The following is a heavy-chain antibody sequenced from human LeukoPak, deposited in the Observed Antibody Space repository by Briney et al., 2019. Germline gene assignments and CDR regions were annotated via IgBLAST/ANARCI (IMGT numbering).Heavy chain of an antibody. Sequence: SETLSLTCGVSGRSFGSYYWTWVRQPPGEGREWIWEINPSGRTNYNPSLKSQVTMSVDTTKNQFSLSLSSVIAADTAVYYCERGGRWLQLRRESYYYLDVWGKGTTVTVSS. D-gene: IGHD5-24*01. CDR2: INPSGRT. V-gene: IGHV4-34*01. J-gene: IGHJ6*03. CDR1: GRSFGSYY. CDR3: ERGGRWLQLRRESYYYLDV.